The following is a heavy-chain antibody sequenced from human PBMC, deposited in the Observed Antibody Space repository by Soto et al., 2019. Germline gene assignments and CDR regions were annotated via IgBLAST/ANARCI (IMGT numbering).Heavy chain of an antibody. CDR1: GFNFTTFA. CDR3: AASYTSSSVSDF. J-gene: IGHJ4*02. D-gene: IGHD6-6*01. CDR2: IVIGSGNT. V-gene: IGHV1-58*01. Sequence: QMQLVQSGPEVKKPGTSVKVSCKASGFNFTTFAVQWVRQARGQRLEWMGWIVIGSGNTNFAQKSQERVSITRDMSTTTAYMEMSSLTSEDTAVYYCAASYTSSSVSDFWGQGTLVTVSS.